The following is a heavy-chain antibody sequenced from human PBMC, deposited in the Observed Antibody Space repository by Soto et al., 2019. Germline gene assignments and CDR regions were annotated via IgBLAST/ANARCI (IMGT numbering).Heavy chain of an antibody. J-gene: IGHJ6*02. Sequence: SETLSLTCTVSGGSISIYYWSWIRQPAGKGLEWIGRIYTSGSTNYNPSLKSRVTMSVDTSKNQFSLKLSSVTAADTAVYYCASAARRGGAYYYYYGMDVWGQGTTVTVSS. D-gene: IGHD6-6*01. CDR3: ASAARRGGAYYYYYGMDV. CDR1: GGSISIYY. CDR2: IYTSGST. V-gene: IGHV4-4*07.